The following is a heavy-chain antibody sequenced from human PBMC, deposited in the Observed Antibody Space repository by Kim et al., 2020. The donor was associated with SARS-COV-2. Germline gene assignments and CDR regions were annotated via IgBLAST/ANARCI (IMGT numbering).Heavy chain of an antibody. D-gene: IGHD1-20*01. J-gene: IGHJ4*02. Sequence: YSQKFQGRVTITRDTSAGTAYMELSSLRSEDTAVYYCTRGPGITGTTLPYWGQGTLVTVSS. CDR3: TRGPGITGTTLPY. V-gene: IGHV1-3*01.